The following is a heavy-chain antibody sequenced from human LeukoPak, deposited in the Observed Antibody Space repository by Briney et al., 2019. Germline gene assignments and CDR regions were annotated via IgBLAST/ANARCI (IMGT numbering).Heavy chain of an antibody. Sequence: PGGSLRLSCAASGFTFSTFWMHWVRQAPGKGLEWVSSITGGGDTTYYADSVRGRFTISRDNSKNTLSVQMNSPRAEDTAVYYCAKQRSEVAVAATNYWGQGTLVTVSS. V-gene: IGHV3-23*01. CDR3: AKQRSEVAVAATNY. J-gene: IGHJ4*02. D-gene: IGHD2-15*01. CDR2: ITGGGDTT. CDR1: GFTFSTFW.